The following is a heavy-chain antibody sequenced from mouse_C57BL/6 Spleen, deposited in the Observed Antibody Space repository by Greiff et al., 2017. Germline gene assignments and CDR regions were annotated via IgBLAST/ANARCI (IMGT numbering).Heavy chain of an antibody. CDR2: IDPSDSYT. Sequence: VQLQQPGAELVKPGASVKLSCKASGYTFTSYWMQWVKQRPGQGLEWIGEIDPSDSYTNYNQKFKGKATLTVDTSSSTAYMQLSSLTSEDSAVYYGARRGYGSSYRYFDVWGTGTTVTVSS. CDR1: GYTFTSYW. D-gene: IGHD1-1*01. V-gene: IGHV1-50*01. J-gene: IGHJ1*03. CDR3: ARRGYGSSYRYFDV.